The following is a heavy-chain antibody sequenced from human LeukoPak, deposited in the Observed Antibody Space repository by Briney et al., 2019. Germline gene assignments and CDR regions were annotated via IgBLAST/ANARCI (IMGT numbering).Heavy chain of an antibody. CDR2: ISSDGGTK. Sequence: PGGSLRLSCTASKFTFSNYGMQWVRQAPGKGLEWVAVISSDGGTKYYADSVKGRFTLSRDNSRNTLDLQMNSLGPEDTAVYYCAKEYDSGGYGAYFDYWGQGTLVTVSS. D-gene: IGHD3-10*01. CDR3: AKEYDSGGYGAYFDY. CDR1: KFTFSNYG. V-gene: IGHV3-30*18. J-gene: IGHJ4*02.